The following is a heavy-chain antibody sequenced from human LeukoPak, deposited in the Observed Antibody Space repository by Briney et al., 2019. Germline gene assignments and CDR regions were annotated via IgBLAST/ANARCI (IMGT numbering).Heavy chain of an antibody. Sequence: PGGSLRLSCAASGFTFRSFGMHWVRQAPGKGLEWVGVISYDGSNKYFADSVKRRFTISRDNSKNTLYLKMNSMRAEDTAVYYCAKLQLATYDVLDIWGQGTMVTVSS. V-gene: IGHV3-30*18. D-gene: IGHD6-13*01. J-gene: IGHJ3*02. CDR3: AKLQLATYDVLDI. CDR2: ISYDGSNK. CDR1: GFTFRSFG.